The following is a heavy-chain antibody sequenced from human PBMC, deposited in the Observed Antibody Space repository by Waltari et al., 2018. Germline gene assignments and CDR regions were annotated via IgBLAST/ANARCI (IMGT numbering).Heavy chain of an antibody. Sequence: QVQLVQSGAEVKKPGSSVKVSCKASGGTFSSYAISWVRQAPGQGLEWMGGIIPSFGTATYAQKFQGRVTITPDESTSTAYMELSSLRSEDTAVYYCAFSRVTMIVVADAFDIWGQGTMVTVSS. CDR3: AFSRVTMIVVADAFDI. CDR1: GGTFSSYA. V-gene: IGHV1-69*05. D-gene: IGHD3-22*01. CDR2: IIPSFGTA. J-gene: IGHJ3*02.